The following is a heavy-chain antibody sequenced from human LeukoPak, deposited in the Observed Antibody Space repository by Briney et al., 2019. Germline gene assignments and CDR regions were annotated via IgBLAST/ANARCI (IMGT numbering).Heavy chain of an antibody. CDR1: GGSISGYY. CDR2: IYASGTT. J-gene: IGHJ4*02. D-gene: IGHD6-19*01. CDR3: ARLHPSGPEDH. Sequence: SETLSLTCSVSGGSISGYYWSWIRQPPGKGLEWIGQIYASGTTEYNPSLQSRVTISVDTSKNQFSLMLTSLTAADTAVYHCARLHPSGPEDHWGQGTLVTVSS. V-gene: IGHV4-4*08.